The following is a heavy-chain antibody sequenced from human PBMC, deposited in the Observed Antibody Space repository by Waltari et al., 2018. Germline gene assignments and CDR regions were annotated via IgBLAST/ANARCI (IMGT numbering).Heavy chain of an antibody. V-gene: IGHV4-39*01. D-gene: IGHD2-2*01. J-gene: IGHJ4*02. Sequence: QLQLQESGPGLVKPSETLSLICTVSGGSINSSSYYWGWIRQPPGEGLEWIGSIYYSGSTYYNPSLKSRVTISVETSKNQFSLKLSSVTAADTAVYYCARHVSGYCSSTSCHSDYWGQGTLVTVSS. CDR3: ARHVSGYCSSTSCHSDY. CDR1: GGSINSSSYY. CDR2: IYYSGST.